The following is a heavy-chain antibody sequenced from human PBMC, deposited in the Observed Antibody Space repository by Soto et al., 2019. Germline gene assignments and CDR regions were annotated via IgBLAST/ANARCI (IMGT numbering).Heavy chain of an antibody. Sequence: ASVKVSCKASGYTFTSYAMHWVRQAPGQRLEWMGWINAGNGNTKYSQKFRGRVTITRDTSASTAYMELSSLRSEDTAVYYCARVYCSSTSCYYYYGMDVWGQGTTVTVSS. CDR1: GYTFTSYA. CDR3: ARVYCSSTSCYYYYGMDV. V-gene: IGHV1-3*01. J-gene: IGHJ6*02. CDR2: INAGNGNT. D-gene: IGHD2-2*01.